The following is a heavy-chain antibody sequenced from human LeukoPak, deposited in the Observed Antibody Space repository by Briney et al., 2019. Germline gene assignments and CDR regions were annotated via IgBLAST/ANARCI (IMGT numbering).Heavy chain of an antibody. CDR1: GYTFTSYG. V-gene: IGHV1-18*01. Sequence: ASVKVSCKASGYTFTSYGIRWVRQAPGQGLEWMGWISAYNGNTNYAQKLQGRVTMTTDTSTSTAYMEPRSLRSDDTAVYYCASGYYGSGSYPSYDAFDIWGQGTMVTVSS. CDR3: ASGYYGSGSYPSYDAFDI. CDR2: ISAYNGNT. D-gene: IGHD3-10*01. J-gene: IGHJ3*02.